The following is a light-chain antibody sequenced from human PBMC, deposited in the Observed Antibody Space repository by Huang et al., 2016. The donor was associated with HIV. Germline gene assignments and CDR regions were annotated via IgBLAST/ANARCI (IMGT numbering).Light chain of an antibody. J-gene: IGKJ2*01. CDR1: ESLVHSDGNTY. Sequence: DVVMTQSPVSLPVTLGQSASISCRSSESLVHSDGNTYLNWFHQRPGQSPRRLIYKVSNRDSGVPDRFSGSGSGTDFTLRISRVEAEDVGVYYCMQGTIWYTGGQGTRVEIK. CDR2: KVS. V-gene: IGKV2-30*02. CDR3: MQGTIWYT.